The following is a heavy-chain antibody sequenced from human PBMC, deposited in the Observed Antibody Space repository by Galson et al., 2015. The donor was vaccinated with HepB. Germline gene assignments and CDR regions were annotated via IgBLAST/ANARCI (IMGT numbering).Heavy chain of an antibody. J-gene: IGHJ2*01. CDR2: ISYTGSYT. CDR3: VRPRGAGAGDYQNWYFDL. V-gene: IGHV3-30*03. D-gene: IGHD4-17*01. Sequence: SLRLSCAASGFNSSSYNMHWVRQAPGKGLEWVAVISYTGSYTGYADFGRGRFTISRDNSKNALYLQMNSLRVEDTALYYCVRPRGAGAGDYQNWYFDLWGRGTLVTVSS. CDR1: GFNSSSYN.